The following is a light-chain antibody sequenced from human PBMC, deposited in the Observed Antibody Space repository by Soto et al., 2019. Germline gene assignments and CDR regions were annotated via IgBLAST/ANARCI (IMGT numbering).Light chain of an antibody. Sequence: EIVLTQSPGTLSLSPGERATLSCRASQSVSNNYLAWYQQKPGQAPWLLIYGASNRATGIPDRFSGSGSGTDFTLTISRLEPEDSAVYYCQQYGSSGTFGQGTKVEIK. CDR1: QSVSNNY. J-gene: IGKJ1*01. CDR2: GAS. V-gene: IGKV3-20*01. CDR3: QQYGSSGT.